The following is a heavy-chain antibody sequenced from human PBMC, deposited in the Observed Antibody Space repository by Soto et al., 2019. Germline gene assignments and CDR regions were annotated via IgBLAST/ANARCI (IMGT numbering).Heavy chain of an antibody. V-gene: IGHV4-34*01. CDR1: GGSFSGYY. D-gene: IGHD2-8*02. CDR3: ARLEVYAYAFDY. CDR2: INHSGST. Sequence: SETLSLTCAVYGGSFSGYYWSWIRQPPGKGLEWIGEINHSGSTNYNPSLKSRVTISVDTSKNQFSLKLSSVTAADTAVYYCARLEVYAYAFDYCGQRTLVTVSS. J-gene: IGHJ4*02.